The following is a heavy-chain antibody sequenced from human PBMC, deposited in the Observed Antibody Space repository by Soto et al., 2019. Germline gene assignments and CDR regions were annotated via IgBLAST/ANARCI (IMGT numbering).Heavy chain of an antibody. CDR2: TIHPGNT. Sequence: PETRSLTRTVHGGSFSGHYWLRMHQPPGKGLEWIGETIHPGNTNYNPSLKSRLTISVDTSKNQFSLRLRSVTAADTAVYYCAREPPQNASSFYGLDVWGQGTMVT. V-gene: IGHV4-34*12. J-gene: IGHJ6*02. CDR1: GGSFSGHY. CDR3: AREPPQNASSFYGLDV. D-gene: IGHD2-2*01.